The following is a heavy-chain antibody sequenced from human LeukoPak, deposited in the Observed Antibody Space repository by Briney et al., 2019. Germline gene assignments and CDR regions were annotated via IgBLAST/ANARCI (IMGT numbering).Heavy chain of an antibody. Sequence: ASVTVSCKASGYTFTSYGISWVRQAPGQGLEWMGWISAYNGNTNYAQKLQGRVTMTTDTSTSTAYMELRSLRSDDPAVYYCARSVALLHARSYYYMDVWGKGTTVTVSS. V-gene: IGHV1-18*01. CDR3: ARSVALLHARSYYYMDV. CDR1: GYTFTSYG. J-gene: IGHJ6*03. D-gene: IGHD2-15*01. CDR2: ISAYNGNT.